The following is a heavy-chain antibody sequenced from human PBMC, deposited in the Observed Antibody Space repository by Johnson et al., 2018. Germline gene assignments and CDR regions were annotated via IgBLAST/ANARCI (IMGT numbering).Heavy chain of an antibody. CDR1: GFTFSSYG. V-gene: IGHV3-33*01. J-gene: IGHJ6*02. CDR2: IWYDGSNK. Sequence: QVQLVQSGGGVVQTGRSLRLSCAASGFTFSSYGMHWVRQAPGKGLEWVAVIWYDGSNKYYADSVKGRFPISRDNSKNTLYLQMNSLRAGDTAVYYCAGARLGSTSGMDGWGQGTTVTVSS. D-gene: IGHD5/OR15-5a*01. CDR3: AGARLGSTSGMDG.